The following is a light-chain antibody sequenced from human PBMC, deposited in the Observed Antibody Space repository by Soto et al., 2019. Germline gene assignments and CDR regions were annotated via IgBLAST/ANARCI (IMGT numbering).Light chain of an antibody. Sequence: EIVLTQSPDTLSLSPGEGATLSCRASEVLSSSRLAWYQQRPGQVPRLLIHRAPSRATGIPDRFSGGGSGTDFTLTISGLEPEDFAVYYCSHYGSSPREFTFGQGTKL. CDR2: RAP. V-gene: IGKV3-20*01. J-gene: IGKJ2*01. CDR1: EVLSSSR. CDR3: SHYGSSPREFT.